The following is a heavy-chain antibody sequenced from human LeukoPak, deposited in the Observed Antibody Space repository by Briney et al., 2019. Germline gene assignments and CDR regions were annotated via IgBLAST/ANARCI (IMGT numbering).Heavy chain of an antibody. CDR2: IYHSGST. V-gene: IGHV4-4*02. Sequence: SGTLSLTCAVSGGSISSSNWWSWVRPPPGKGLEWIGEIYHSGSTNYNPSLKSRVTISVDKSKNQFSLKLSSVTAADTAVYYWATSERPPSIAAAGYWYFDLWGRGTLVTVSS. J-gene: IGHJ2*01. D-gene: IGHD6-13*01. CDR3: ATSERPPSIAAAGYWYFDL. CDR1: GGSISSSNW.